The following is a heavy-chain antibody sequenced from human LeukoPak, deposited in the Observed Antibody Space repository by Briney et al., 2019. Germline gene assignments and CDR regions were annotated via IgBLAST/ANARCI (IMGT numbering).Heavy chain of an antibody. Sequence: GGSLRLSCAASGFTFSSHGMHWVRQAPGKGLEWVAVIWYDASKKYYADSARGRFTISRDNSKSTLFLQMNSLRVEDTAIYYCARVSVSSNDYWGQGTLVTVSS. D-gene: IGHD6-6*01. CDR1: GFTFSSHG. J-gene: IGHJ4*02. V-gene: IGHV3-33*02. CDR2: IWYDASKK. CDR3: ARVSVSSNDY.